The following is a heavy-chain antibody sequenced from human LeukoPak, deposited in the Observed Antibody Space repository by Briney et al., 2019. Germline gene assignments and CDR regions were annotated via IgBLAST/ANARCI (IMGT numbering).Heavy chain of an antibody. CDR3: ATDGDGDRTSYYYYGMAV. J-gene: IGHJ6*04. CDR1: GFTVSSNY. CDR2: IYSGGST. Sequence: GGSLRLSCAASGFTVSSNYMSWVRQAPGKGLEWVSVIYSGGSTYYADSVKGRFTISRDNSKNTLYLQMNSLRAEDTAVYYCATDGDGDRTSYYYYGMAVWGKGTTVTVSS. D-gene: IGHD4-17*01. V-gene: IGHV3-53*01.